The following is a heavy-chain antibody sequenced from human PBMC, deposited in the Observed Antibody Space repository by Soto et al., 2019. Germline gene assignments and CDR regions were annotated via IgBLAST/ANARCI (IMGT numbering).Heavy chain of an antibody. CDR3: ARGLRITMVRGVYYYSGMDV. CDR2: IYYSGST. V-gene: IGHV4-30-4*01. D-gene: IGHD3-10*01. J-gene: IGHJ6*02. CDR1: GGSISSGDYY. Sequence: SETLSLTCTVSGGSISSGDYYWSWIRQPPGKGLEWIGYIYYSGSTYYNPSLKSRVTISVDTTKNQFSLKLSSVTAADTAVYYCARGLRITMVRGVYYYSGMDVWGQGTTVTVSS.